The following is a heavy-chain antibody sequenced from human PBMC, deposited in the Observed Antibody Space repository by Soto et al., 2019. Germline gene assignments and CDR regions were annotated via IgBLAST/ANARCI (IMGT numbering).Heavy chain of an antibody. Sequence: EVQLLESGGGLVQPGGSLRLSCAASGFTFSSYAMSWVRQAPGKGLEWVSAISGSGGSTYYADSVKGRFTISRDNSKNPLYLQMNSLRAEDTAVYYCAKGVHGSGSFNDYWGQGTLVTVSS. CDR2: ISGSGGST. CDR3: AKGVHGSGSFNDY. V-gene: IGHV3-23*01. J-gene: IGHJ4*02. CDR1: GFTFSSYA. D-gene: IGHD3-10*01.